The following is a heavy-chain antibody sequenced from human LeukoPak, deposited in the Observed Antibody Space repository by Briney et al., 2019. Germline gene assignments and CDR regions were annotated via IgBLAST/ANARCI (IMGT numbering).Heavy chain of an antibody. CDR2: ISSSGSTI. Sequence: GGSLRLSCAASGFTFSDYYMSWIRQAPGKGLEWVSYISSSGSTIYYADSVKGRSTISRDNAKNSLYLQMNSLRAEDMALYYCAKDRFGGGSYYGAFDIWGQGTMVTVSS. V-gene: IGHV3-11*01. J-gene: IGHJ3*02. D-gene: IGHD1-26*01. CDR1: GFTFSDYY. CDR3: AKDRFGGGSYYGAFDI.